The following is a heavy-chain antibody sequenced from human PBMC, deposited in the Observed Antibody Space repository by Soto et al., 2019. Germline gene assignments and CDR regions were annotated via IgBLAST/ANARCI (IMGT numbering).Heavy chain of an antibody. Sequence: PGGSLRLSCAASGFTFSNYGMHWVRPTPGKGLEWVAVISYDGSHQFYTDSVKGRFTISRDNSKNTLYLQMNSLKTEDTAMYYCAKDPKCCTIGSHFLDNWFDPWGQGTLVTVSS. CDR1: GFTFSNYG. D-gene: IGHD2-8*01. CDR3: AKDPKCCTIGSHFLDNWFDP. V-gene: IGHV3-30*18. CDR2: ISYDGSHQ. J-gene: IGHJ5*02.